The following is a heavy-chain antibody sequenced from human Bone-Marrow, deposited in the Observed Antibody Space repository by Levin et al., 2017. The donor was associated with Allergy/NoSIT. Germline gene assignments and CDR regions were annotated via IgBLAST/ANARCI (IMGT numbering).Heavy chain of an antibody. D-gene: IGHD2-2*01. V-gene: IGHV3-7*01. J-gene: IGHJ5*02. CDR1: GFTFSDYW. Sequence: RTGGSLRLSCAASGFTFSDYWMTWVRQAPGKALEWVANIKVDGGEKYYLDSVKGRFTISRDNAKNSVYLQMNSLRVEDTAVYYCAREVYCTSTSCWGNWFDPWGQGTLVTVSS. CDR2: IKVDGGEK. CDR3: AREVYCTSTSCWGNWFDP.